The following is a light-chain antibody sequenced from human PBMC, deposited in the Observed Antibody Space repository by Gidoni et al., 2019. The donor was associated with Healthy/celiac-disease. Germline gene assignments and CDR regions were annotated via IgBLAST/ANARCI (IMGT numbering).Light chain of an antibody. CDR3: QQSYSTPWT. CDR1: QSISSY. J-gene: IGKJ1*01. Sequence: DIQLTQSPSSLSAAVGDRVTITCRARQSISSYVYWYQQKPVKSPKLLIYAASSLQSGVPSRFSGSGSGTDFTLTISSLQPEDFATYYCQQSYSTPWTFGQGTKVEIK. V-gene: IGKV1-39*01. CDR2: AAS.